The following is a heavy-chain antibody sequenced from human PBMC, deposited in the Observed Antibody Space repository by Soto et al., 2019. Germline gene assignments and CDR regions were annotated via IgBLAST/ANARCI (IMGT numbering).Heavy chain of an antibody. J-gene: IGHJ6*02. Sequence: GESLKISCKGSGYSFTSYWIGWVRQMPGKGLEWMGIIYPGDSGTRYSPSFQGQVTISADKSISTAYLQWSSLKASDTAMYYCARHSAAGTKSYYYYGMDVWGQGTTVTVSS. V-gene: IGHV5-51*01. CDR2: IYPGDSGT. CDR1: GYSFTSYW. D-gene: IGHD6-13*01. CDR3: ARHSAAGTKSYYYYGMDV.